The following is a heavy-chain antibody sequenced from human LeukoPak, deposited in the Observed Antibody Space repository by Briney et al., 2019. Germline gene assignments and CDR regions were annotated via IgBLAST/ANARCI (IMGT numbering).Heavy chain of an antibody. CDR2: IYPGDSDT. J-gene: IGHJ5*02. Sequence: GESLQISCKGSGYSFTSYWIGWVRQMPGKGLEWMGIIYPGDSDTRYSPSFQGQVTISADKSISTAYLQWSSLKASDTAMYYCARGDGAYCSSTSCQTALANWFDPWGQGTLVTVSS. D-gene: IGHD2-2*01. V-gene: IGHV5-51*01. CDR1: GYSFTSYW. CDR3: ARGDGAYCSSTSCQTALANWFDP.